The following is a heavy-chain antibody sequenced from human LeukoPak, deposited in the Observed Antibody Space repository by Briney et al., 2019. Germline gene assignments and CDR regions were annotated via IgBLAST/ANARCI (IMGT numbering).Heavy chain of an antibody. CDR3: SGRESGSLPGAFDI. J-gene: IGHJ3*02. Sequence: PGGSLRLSCAGSGFTFSNYWMHWVRQAPGKGLVWVSRINSDGTDARYADSVKGRFTISRDNAKDTLYLQMDSLRAEDTAVYYCSGRESGSLPGAFDIWGQGTMVTVSS. D-gene: IGHD3-10*01. CDR2: INSDGTDA. CDR1: GFTFSNYW. V-gene: IGHV3-74*01.